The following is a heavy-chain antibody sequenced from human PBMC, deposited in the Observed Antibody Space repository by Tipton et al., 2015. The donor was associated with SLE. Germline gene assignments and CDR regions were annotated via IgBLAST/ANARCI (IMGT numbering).Heavy chain of an antibody. CDR2: IYYSGST. CDR3: ARGSATWGSHWFDP. Sequence: TLSLTCFVSGGSISRNSYNWGWIRQPTGKDLAWIGYIYYSGSTYYNPSLKGRVTMSVDTSENQFSLKVHSVTAADTAVYYCARGSATWGSHWFDPWGRGTPVTVSS. CDR1: GGSISRNSYN. V-gene: IGHV4-31*03. D-gene: IGHD7-27*01. J-gene: IGHJ5*02.